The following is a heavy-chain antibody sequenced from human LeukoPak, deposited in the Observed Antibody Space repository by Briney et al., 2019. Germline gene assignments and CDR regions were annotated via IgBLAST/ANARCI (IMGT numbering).Heavy chain of an antibody. J-gene: IGHJ5*02. CDR2: INPNSGGT. V-gene: IGHV1-2*02. CDR3: ARGGSAGIAAAFYSLDP. Sequence: ASVQVSCNASGYTFTGYYMHWVRQAPGQGLEWMGWINPNSGGTNYAQKFQGRVTMTRDTSISTAYMELSRLRSDDTAVYYCARGGSAGIAAAFYSLDPWGQGTLVTVSS. CDR1: GYTFTGYY. D-gene: IGHD6-13*01.